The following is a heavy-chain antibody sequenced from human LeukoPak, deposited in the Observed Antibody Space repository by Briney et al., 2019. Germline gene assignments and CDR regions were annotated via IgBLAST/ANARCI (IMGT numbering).Heavy chain of an antibody. CDR2: IDWDDDK. Sequence: SGPTLVNPTQTLTLTCTFSGFSLYTSGMSVSWIRQPPGKALEWLARIDWDDDKYYSTSLKTRLTISKDTFKNQVVLTMTNMDPVDTAAYYCARMVYVREYGGNYLTDYWGQGTLVTVSS. CDR1: GFSLYTSGMS. V-gene: IGHV2-70*11. D-gene: IGHD1-26*01. J-gene: IGHJ4*02. CDR3: ARMVYVREYGGNYLTDY.